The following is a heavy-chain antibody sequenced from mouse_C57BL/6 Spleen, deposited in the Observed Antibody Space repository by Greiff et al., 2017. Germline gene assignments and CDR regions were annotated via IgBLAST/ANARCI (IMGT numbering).Heavy chain of an antibody. CDR3: ARSYYGSNYFDY. Sequence: VKLMESGAELVRPGTSVKVSCKASGYAFTNYLIEWVKQRPGQGLEWIGVINPGSGGTNYNEKFKGKATLTADKSSSTAYMQLSSLTSEDSAVYFCARSYYGSNYFDYWGQGTTLTVSS. D-gene: IGHD1-1*01. V-gene: IGHV1-54*01. CDR2: INPGSGGT. CDR1: GYAFTNYL. J-gene: IGHJ2*01.